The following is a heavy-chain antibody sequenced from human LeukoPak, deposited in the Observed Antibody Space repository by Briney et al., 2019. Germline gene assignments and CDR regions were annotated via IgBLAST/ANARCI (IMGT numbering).Heavy chain of an antibody. D-gene: IGHD6-19*01. CDR2: IYYSGST. V-gene: IGHV4-39*07. Sequence: PSETLSLTCTVSGGSISSTNYYWGWIRQPPGKGLEWIGNIYYSGSTYYNPSLKSRVTISVDTSKNQFSLKLSSVTAADTAVYYCARYSRGSGWVNDAFDIWGQGTMVTVSS. J-gene: IGHJ3*02. CDR1: GGSISSTNYY. CDR3: ARYSRGSGWVNDAFDI.